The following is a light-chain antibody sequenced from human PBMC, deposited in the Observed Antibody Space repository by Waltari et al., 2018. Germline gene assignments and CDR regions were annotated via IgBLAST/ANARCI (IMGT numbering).Light chain of an antibody. CDR2: DVS. CDR1: SSDFGGYNY. Sequence: QSALTQPASVSGSPGQSITISCTGSSSDFGGYNYVSWYQQHPGNAPKLMIYDVSNRPSGVSNRFSGSKSGNTASLTISGLQAEDEADYYCSSYTSSSTTYVFGTGTKVTVL. V-gene: IGLV2-14*03. J-gene: IGLJ1*01. CDR3: SSYTSSSTTYV.